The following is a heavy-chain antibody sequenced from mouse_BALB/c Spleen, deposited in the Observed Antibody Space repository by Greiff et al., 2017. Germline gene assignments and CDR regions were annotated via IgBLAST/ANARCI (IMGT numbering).Heavy chain of an antibody. Sequence: QVQLQQSGAELVKPGASVKLSCKASGYTFTEYIIHWVKQRSGQGLEWIGWFYPGSGSIKYNEKFKDKATLTADKSSSTVYMELSRLTSEDSAVYFCARHEGDYYDYDGWFAYWGQGTLVTVSA. CDR1: GYTFTEYI. CDR3: ARHEGDYYDYDGWFAY. D-gene: IGHD2-4*01. CDR2: FYPGSGSI. J-gene: IGHJ3*01. V-gene: IGHV1-62-2*01.